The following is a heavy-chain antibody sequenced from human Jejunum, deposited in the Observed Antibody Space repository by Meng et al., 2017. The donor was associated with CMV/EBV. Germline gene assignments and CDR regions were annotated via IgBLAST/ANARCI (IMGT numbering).Heavy chain of an antibody. Sequence: CAASGFTLSSYWMTWVRQAPGKGLEWVANIKQDGSARYYVDSVKGRFTISRDNAKNSLYLQMNSLRAEDTSVYYCATVNGHAFDIWGQGTMVTVSS. CDR1: GFTLSSYW. J-gene: IGHJ3*02. CDR3: ATVNGHAFDI. V-gene: IGHV3-7*01. CDR2: IKQDGSAR. D-gene: IGHD2-8*01.